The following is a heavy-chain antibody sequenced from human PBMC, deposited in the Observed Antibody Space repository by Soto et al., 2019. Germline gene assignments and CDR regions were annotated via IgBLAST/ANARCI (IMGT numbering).Heavy chain of an antibody. J-gene: IGHJ3*01. CDR2: ITGSGDYT. CDR3: GKDPNGDYFGAFDF. Sequence: EVQMLESGGGLVQPGGSLGLSCAASGFTFSSYALTWVRQAPGKGLEWVSSITGSGDYTRYTDSVMGRFTITRDNAKNTLFLQMKSLRADNTAIYYCGKDPNGDYFGAFDFWGQGTMVTVSS. CDR1: GFTFSSYA. V-gene: IGHV3-23*01. D-gene: IGHD4-17*01.